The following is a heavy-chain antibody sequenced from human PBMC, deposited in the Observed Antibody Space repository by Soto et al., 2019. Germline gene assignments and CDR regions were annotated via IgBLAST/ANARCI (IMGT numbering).Heavy chain of an antibody. CDR3: AGMPYTSGLRFDP. CDR2: IYQSGVT. V-gene: IGHV4-30-2*01. Sequence: SETLSLTCNMSGDSYSISTYSWSWVRQPPGKALQWIGFIYQSGVTSYNPSLASRVSISLDRSNNQCSLKLKSVTAADTAVYFCAGMPYTSGLRFDPWGPGTLVTVSS. J-gene: IGHJ5*02. D-gene: IGHD6-19*01. CDR1: GDSYSISTYS.